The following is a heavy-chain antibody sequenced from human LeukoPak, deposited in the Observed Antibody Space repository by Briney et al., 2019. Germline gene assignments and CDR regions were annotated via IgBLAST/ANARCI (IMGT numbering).Heavy chain of an antibody. CDR3: AIMHPYYDGNGYWVQ. J-gene: IGHJ4*02. Sequence: GGSLRLSCAASGFTFGGYAMSWVRQAPGKGLEWVSGINTNGGSTAYADSVKGRFTISRDNPRNTLYMQMNSLRAEDTALYYCAIMHPYYDGNGYWVQWGQGTLVTVSS. CDR1: GFTFGGYA. CDR2: INTNGGST. V-gene: IGHV3-23*01. D-gene: IGHD3-22*01.